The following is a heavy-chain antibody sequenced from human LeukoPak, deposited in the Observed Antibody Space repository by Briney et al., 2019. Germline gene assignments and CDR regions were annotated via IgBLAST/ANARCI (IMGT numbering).Heavy chain of an antibody. Sequence: SETLSLTCAVYGGSFSGYYWSWIRQPPGKGLEWIGEINHSGSTNYNPSLKSRVTISVDTSKNQFSLKLSSVTAADTAVYYCARVDTVTRAFDIWGQGTMVTVSS. CDR3: ARVDTVTRAFDI. CDR2: INHSGST. D-gene: IGHD4-17*01. CDR1: GGSFSGYY. V-gene: IGHV4-34*01. J-gene: IGHJ3*02.